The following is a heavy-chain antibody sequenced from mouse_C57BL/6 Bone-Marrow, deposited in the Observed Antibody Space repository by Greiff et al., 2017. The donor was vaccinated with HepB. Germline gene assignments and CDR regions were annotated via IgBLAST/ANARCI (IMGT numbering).Heavy chain of an antibody. V-gene: IGHV6-6*01. CDR1: GFTFSDAW. CDR3: TPRQLGYYAMDY. Sequence: EVKLMESGGGLVQPGGSMKLSCAASGFTFSDAWMDWVRQSPEKGLEWVAEIRNKANNHATYYAESVKGRFTISRDDSKSSVYLQMNSLRAEDTGIYYCTPRQLGYYAMDYWGQGTSVTVSS. CDR2: IRNKANNHAT. D-gene: IGHD3-2*01. J-gene: IGHJ4*01.